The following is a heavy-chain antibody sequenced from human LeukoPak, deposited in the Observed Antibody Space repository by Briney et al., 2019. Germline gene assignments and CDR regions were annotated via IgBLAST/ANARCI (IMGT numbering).Heavy chain of an antibody. J-gene: IGHJ6*03. CDR1: GGSISSYY. D-gene: IGHD3-10*01. CDR3: ARHFRKDYPDSGSSQYFHYIDV. V-gene: IGHV4-4*09. CDR2: IYATGNT. Sequence: ASETLSLTCTVSGGSISSYYWSWIRQTPGTTLEWIGYIYATGNTNYNPSLKGRVTISLDRSKNHFSLRLSSVTAADTALYYCARHFRKDYPDSGSSQYFHYIDVWGKGTTVTVSS.